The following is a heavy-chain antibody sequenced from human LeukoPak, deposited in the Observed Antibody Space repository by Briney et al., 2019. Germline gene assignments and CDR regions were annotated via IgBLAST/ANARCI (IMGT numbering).Heavy chain of an antibody. V-gene: IGHV5-51*01. CDR2: IYPGDSDT. D-gene: IGHD3-3*01. Sequence: GESLKISCKGSGYSFTSYWIGWVRQMPGKGLEWMGIIYPGDSDTRYSPSFQGQVTISADKSISTAYLQWSSLKASDTAMYYCARQLPSGSGEGYYMDVWGKGTTVTISS. CDR3: ARQLPSGSGEGYYMDV. J-gene: IGHJ6*03. CDR1: GYSFTSYW.